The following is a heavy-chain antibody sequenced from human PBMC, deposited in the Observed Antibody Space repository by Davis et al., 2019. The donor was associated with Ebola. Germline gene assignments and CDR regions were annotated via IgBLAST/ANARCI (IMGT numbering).Heavy chain of an antibody. CDR2: MNPNSGNT. CDR3: ARERINYDILTGYYNRYFDL. Sequence: ASVKVSCKASGYTFTSYDINWVRQATGQGLEWMGWMNPNSGNTGYAQKFQGRVTMTRNTSISTAYMELRSLRSEDTAVYYCARERINYDILTGYYNRYFDLWGRGTLVTVSS. CDR1: GYTFTSYD. V-gene: IGHV1-8*01. D-gene: IGHD3-9*01. J-gene: IGHJ2*01.